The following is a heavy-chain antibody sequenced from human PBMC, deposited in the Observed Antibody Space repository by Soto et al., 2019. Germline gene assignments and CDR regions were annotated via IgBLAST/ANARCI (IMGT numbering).Heavy chain of an antibody. CDR1: GVTFSSYA. CDR2: ISSSGDST. Sequence: EVQLLESGGNLVQPGGSLRLSCAASGVTFSSYAMSWVRQAPGKGLEWVSAISSSGDSTYYADSVKGRFSISRDNSKNTLYLQVSSLRAEDTAVYYCAQGSPSETYNWFDPWGQGTLVTVSS. V-gene: IGHV3-23*01. CDR3: AQGSPSETYNWFDP. J-gene: IGHJ5*02.